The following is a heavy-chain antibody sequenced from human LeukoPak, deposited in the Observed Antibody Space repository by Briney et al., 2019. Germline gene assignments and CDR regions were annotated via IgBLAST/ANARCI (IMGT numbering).Heavy chain of an antibody. V-gene: IGHV3-13*01. J-gene: IGHJ6*02. CDR3: ARMLYCSSTSCYGATTSYYYGMDV. CDR2: IGTAGDT. CDR1: GCTFSSYG. D-gene: IGHD2-2*01. Sequence: GGSLRLSCAASGCTFSSYGMHWVRQATGKGLEWVSAIGTAGDTYYPGSVKGRFTISRENAKNSLYLQMNSLRAGDTAVYYCARMLYCSSTSCYGATTSYYYGMDVWGQGTTVTVSS.